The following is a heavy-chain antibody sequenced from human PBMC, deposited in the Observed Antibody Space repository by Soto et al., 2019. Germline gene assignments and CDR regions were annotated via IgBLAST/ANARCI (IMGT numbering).Heavy chain of an antibody. CDR3: ARANYDYIWGNYRQPFDY. CDR1: GYSFTSYG. V-gene: IGHV1-18*01. CDR2: ISVHNGNT. D-gene: IGHD3-16*02. J-gene: IGHJ4*02. Sequence: QVQLVQSGGEVKKPGASVKVSCKASGYSFTSYGISWVRQAPGQGFEWMGWISVHNGNTKYAQKFQGRVTMTTDTSTSTAYMELRSLSSDDTAVYFCARANYDYIWGNYRQPFDYWGQGTLVTVSS.